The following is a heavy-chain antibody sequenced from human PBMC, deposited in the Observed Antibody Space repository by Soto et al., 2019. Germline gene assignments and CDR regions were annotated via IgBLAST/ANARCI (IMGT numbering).Heavy chain of an antibody. Sequence: SETLSLTCTVSGGSISSGGYYWSWIRQHPGKGLEWIGYIYYSGSTYYNPSLKSRVTISVDTSKNQFSLKLSSVTAADTAVYYCARAGPDDFWISNWFDPWGQGTLVTVSS. CDR2: IYYSGST. D-gene: IGHD3-3*01. CDR1: GGSISSGGYY. CDR3: ARAGPDDFWISNWFDP. J-gene: IGHJ5*02. V-gene: IGHV4-31*03.